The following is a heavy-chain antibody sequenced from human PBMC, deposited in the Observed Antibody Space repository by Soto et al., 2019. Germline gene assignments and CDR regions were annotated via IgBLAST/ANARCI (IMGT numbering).Heavy chain of an antibody. V-gene: IGHV4-59*08. D-gene: IGHD3-3*01. CDR3: ARRLGGRFLEWGPRADYYYMDV. CDR1: GGSISSYY. CDR2: IYYSGST. Sequence: SETLSLTCTVSGGSISSYYWSWIRQPPGKGLEWIGYIYYSGSTNYNPSLKSRVTISVDTSKNQFSLKLSSVTAADTAVYYCARRLGGRFLEWGPRADYYYMDVWGKGTTVTVSS. J-gene: IGHJ6*03.